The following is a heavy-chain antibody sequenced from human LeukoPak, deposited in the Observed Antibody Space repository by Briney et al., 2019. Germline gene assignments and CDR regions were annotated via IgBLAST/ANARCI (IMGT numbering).Heavy chain of an antibody. D-gene: IGHD1-1*01. CDR3: ARARGTTRNPLDC. J-gene: IGHJ3*01. V-gene: IGHV3-74*01. Sequence: GGSLRLSCTASGFTFSSYWMHWVRQAPGKGLVWVSRINSDGSNTKYADSVKGRFTISRDIAKNTLYLQMNTLRAEDTAVYFCARARGTTRNPLDCWGQGTVVTVSS. CDR1: GFTFSSYW. CDR2: INSDGSNT.